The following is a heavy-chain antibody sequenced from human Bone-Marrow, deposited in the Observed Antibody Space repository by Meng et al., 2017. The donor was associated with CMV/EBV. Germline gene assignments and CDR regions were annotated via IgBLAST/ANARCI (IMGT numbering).Heavy chain of an antibody. V-gene: IGHV3-48*04. CDR3: ARASCSGGSCYSLIDY. CDR1: GFTFSSYS. J-gene: IGHJ4*02. Sequence: GESLKISCAASGFTFSSYSMNWVRQAPGKGLEWVSYISSSSSTIYYADSVKGRFTISRDNAKNSLYLQMNSLRAEDTAVYYCARASCSGGSCYSLIDYWGQGTLVTVSS. CDR2: ISSSSSTI. D-gene: IGHD2-15*01.